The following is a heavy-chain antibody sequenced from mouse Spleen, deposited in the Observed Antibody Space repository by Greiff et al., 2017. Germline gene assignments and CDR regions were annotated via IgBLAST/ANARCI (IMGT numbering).Heavy chain of an antibody. Sequence: EVMLVESGGGLVKPGGSLKLSCAASGFTFSSYAMSWVRQTPEKRLEWVATISSGGSYTYYPDSVKGRFTISRDNAKNTLYLQMSSLRSEDTAMYYCARRGLTGSYYFEYWGQGTTLTVSS. CDR3: ARRGLTGSYYFEY. V-gene: IGHV5-9-1*01. J-gene: IGHJ2*01. CDR2: ISSGGSYT. D-gene: IGHD4-1*01. CDR1: GFTFSSYA.